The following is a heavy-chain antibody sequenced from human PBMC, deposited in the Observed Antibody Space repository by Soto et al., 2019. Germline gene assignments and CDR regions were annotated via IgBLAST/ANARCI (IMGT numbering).Heavy chain of an antibody. CDR1: GFTFSDYY. D-gene: IGHD4-17*01. Sequence: QVQLVESGGGLVKPGGSLRLSCAASGFTFSDYYMSWIRQAPGKGLEWVSYISSSSSYTNYADSAKGRFTISRDNAKNSLYLQMNSLRAEDTAVYYCARDSVYYGDYELNYFDYWGQGTLVTVSS. CDR2: ISSSSSYT. V-gene: IGHV3-11*05. CDR3: ARDSVYYGDYELNYFDY. J-gene: IGHJ4*02.